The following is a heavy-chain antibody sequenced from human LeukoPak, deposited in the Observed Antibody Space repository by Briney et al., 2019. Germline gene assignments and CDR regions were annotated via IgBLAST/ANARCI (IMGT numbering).Heavy chain of an antibody. CDR3: ARSDYHNSGSHTVFDAFDI. CDR1: GGSISRYY. V-gene: IGHV4-59*01. CDR2: IDDSGNT. Sequence: SETLSLTCTVSGGSISRYYWSWIRRPPGKGLEWIGYIDDSGNTNYNPSLKSQVTISVDKSKNQFSLKLSFVTVADTAMYYCARSDYHNSGSHTVFDAFDIWGQGTRVTVSS. J-gene: IGHJ3*02. D-gene: IGHD3-10*01.